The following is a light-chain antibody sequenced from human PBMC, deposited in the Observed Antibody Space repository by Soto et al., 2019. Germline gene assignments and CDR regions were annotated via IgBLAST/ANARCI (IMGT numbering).Light chain of an antibody. CDR2: AVS. Sequence: QSALTQPPSVSGSPGQSVTISCTGTTSDVGSYKRVSWYHQPPGTAPKLIIYAVSNLPSGVPDRFSGSKSGNTASLTISGLQSEDDGDYYCSSYTSRSTYVFGTGTKLTVL. V-gene: IGLV2-18*02. CDR1: TSDVGSYKR. CDR3: SSYTSRSTYV. J-gene: IGLJ1*01.